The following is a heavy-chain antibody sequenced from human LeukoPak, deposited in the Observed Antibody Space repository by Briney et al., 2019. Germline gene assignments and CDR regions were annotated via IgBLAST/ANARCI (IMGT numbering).Heavy chain of an antibody. Sequence: SETLSLTCAVSGGSISSGGYSWSWIRQPPGKGLEWIGYIYHSGSTYYNPSLKSQVTISVDRSKNQFSLKLSSVTAADTAVYYCARDRGSSWYHWFDPWGQGTLVTVSS. CDR2: IYHSGST. D-gene: IGHD6-13*01. V-gene: IGHV4-30-2*01. CDR3: ARDRGSSWYHWFDP. CDR1: GGSISSGGYS. J-gene: IGHJ5*02.